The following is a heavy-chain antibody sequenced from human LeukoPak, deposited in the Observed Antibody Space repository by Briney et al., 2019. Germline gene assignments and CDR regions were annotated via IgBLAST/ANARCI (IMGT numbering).Heavy chain of an antibody. J-gene: IGHJ4*02. Sequence: PGGSLRRSCAASGFTFSSYAMSWVRQAPGKGLEWVSAISGSGGSTYYADSVKGRFTISRDNSKNTLYLQMNSLRAEDTAVYYCAKDRGRGTMVRGVIITLTDYWGQGTLVTVSS. CDR3: AKDRGRGTMVRGVIITLTDY. CDR1: GFTFSSYA. V-gene: IGHV3-23*01. D-gene: IGHD3-10*01. CDR2: ISGSGGST.